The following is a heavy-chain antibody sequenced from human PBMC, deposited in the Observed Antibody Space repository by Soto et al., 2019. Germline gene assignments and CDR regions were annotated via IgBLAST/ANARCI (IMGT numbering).Heavy chain of an antibody. CDR1: GYTFTSYG. CDR3: ATDDRKVATLTGNCGGDCYSTYGMDV. CDR2: ISAYNGNT. D-gene: IGHD2-21*02. V-gene: IGHV1-18*01. J-gene: IGHJ6*02. Sequence: GASVKVSCKASGYTFTSYGISWVRQAPGQGLEWMGWISAYNGNTNYSQKFQGRVTITRDTSASTAYMELSGLRSEDTAVYYCATDDRKVATLTGNCGGDCYSTYGMDVWGQGTTVTVSS.